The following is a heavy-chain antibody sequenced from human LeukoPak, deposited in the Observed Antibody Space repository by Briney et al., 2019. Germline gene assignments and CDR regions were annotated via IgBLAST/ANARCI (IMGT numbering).Heavy chain of an antibody. J-gene: IGHJ3*02. CDR3: ARDASRDTGVREDAFDI. D-gene: IGHD3-10*01. V-gene: IGHV3-21*01. CDR1: GFTFSSYS. Sequence: PGGSLRLSCAASGFTFSSYSMNWVRQAPGKGLEWVSSISSSSSYIYYADSVKGRFTISRDNAKNSLYLQMNSLRAEDTAVYYCARDASRDTGVREDAFDIWGQGTMVTVSS. CDR2: ISSSSSYI.